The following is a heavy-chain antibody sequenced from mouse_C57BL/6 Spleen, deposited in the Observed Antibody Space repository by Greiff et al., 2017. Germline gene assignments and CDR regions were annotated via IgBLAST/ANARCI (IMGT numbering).Heavy chain of an antibody. CDR3: AKDSSGYGAMAY. CDR2: IWTGGGT. Sequence: VKLVESGPGLVAPSQSLSITCTVSGFSLTSYAISWVRQPPGNGLEWLGVIWTGGGTNYNSALKARLSIRKDNSKSQVFLKMNSLQTDDTARYYCAKDSSGYGAMAYWGQGTSVTVSS. D-gene: IGHD3-2*02. J-gene: IGHJ4*01. CDR1: GFSLTSYA. V-gene: IGHV2-9-1*01.